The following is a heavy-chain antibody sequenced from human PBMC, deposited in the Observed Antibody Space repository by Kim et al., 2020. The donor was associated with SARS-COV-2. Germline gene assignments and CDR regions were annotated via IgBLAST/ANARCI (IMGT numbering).Heavy chain of an antibody. J-gene: IGHJ4*02. CDR2: IIPIFGTA. Sequence: SVKVSCKASGGTFSSYAISWVRQAPGQGLEWMGGIIPIFGTANYAQKFQGRVTITADKSTSTAYMELSSLRSEDTAVYYCASTYSSSWYISFDYWGQGTLVTVSS. CDR1: GGTFSSYA. CDR3: ASTYSSSWYISFDY. V-gene: IGHV1-69*06. D-gene: IGHD6-13*01.